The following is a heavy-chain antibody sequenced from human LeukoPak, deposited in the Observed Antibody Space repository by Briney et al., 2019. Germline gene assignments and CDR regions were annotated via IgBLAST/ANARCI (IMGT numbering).Heavy chain of an antibody. CDR3: AKDQLPYYGSGSYNAFDT. Sequence: GGSLRLSCAASGFTFSSYAMSWVRQAPGKGLEWVSGISWNSGSIGYADSVKGRFTISRDNAKNSLYLQMNSLRAEDMALYYCAKDQLPYYGSGSYNAFDTWGQGTMVTVSS. V-gene: IGHV3-9*03. D-gene: IGHD3-10*01. CDR1: GFTFSSYA. CDR2: ISWNSGSI. J-gene: IGHJ3*02.